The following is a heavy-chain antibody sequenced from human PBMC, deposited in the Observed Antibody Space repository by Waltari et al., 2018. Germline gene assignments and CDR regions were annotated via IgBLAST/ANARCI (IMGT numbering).Heavy chain of an antibody. D-gene: IGHD3-22*01. CDR2: IHISGRT. CDR1: GGSVSDFY. CDR3: ARDYDQDWFDP. J-gene: IGHJ5*02. Sequence: QVQLQESGPGLVRPSETLSLTCTVSGGSVSDFYWNWIRQPAGGGLEWIGRIHISGRTDYHPSLKSRVSMSVDTSKNQFSLKLSSVTAADTAVYYCARDYDQDWFDPWGQGTLVTVSS. V-gene: IGHV4-4*07.